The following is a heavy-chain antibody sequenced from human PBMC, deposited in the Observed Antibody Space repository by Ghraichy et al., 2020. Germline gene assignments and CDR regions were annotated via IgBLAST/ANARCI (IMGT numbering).Heavy chain of an antibody. J-gene: IGHJ5*02. CDR1: GGSFSGYY. CDR2: INHSGST. CDR3: ARLGWSGYYRQNWFDP. D-gene: IGHD3-3*01. V-gene: IGHV4-34*01. Sequence: SETLSLTCAVYGGSFSGYYWSWIRQPPGKRLEWIGEINHSGSTNYNPSLKSRVTISVDTSKNQFSLKLSSVTAADTAVYYCARLGWSGYYRQNWFDPWGQGTLVTVSS.